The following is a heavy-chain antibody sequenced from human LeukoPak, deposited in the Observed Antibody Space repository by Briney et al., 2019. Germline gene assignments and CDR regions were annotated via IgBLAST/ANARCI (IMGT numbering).Heavy chain of an antibody. J-gene: IGHJ3*02. CDR1: GYTFTDYY. CDR2: ISAYNGNT. D-gene: IGHD1-7*01. CDR3: ASQHWNYTDAFDI. Sequence: GASVKVSCKASGYTFTDYYIHWVRQAPGQGLEWMGWISAYNGNTNYAQKLQGRVTMTTDTSTSTAYMELRSLRSDDTAVYYCASQHWNYTDAFDIWGQGTMVTVSS. V-gene: IGHV1-18*04.